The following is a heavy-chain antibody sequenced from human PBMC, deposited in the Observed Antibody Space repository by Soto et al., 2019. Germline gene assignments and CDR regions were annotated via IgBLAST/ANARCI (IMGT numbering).Heavy chain of an antibody. CDR1: GFTFSTYW. Sequence: EVQLVESGGGLVQPGGSLRLSCAASGFTFSTYWMHWVRQAPGKGLEWVANIKQDGSEKYYLDSVKGRFTIYRDNAKSSLYVQMNSLRDEDEAVDYCARVLSAADSIGGEGTLVTVSS. J-gene: IGHJ4*02. CDR2: IKQDGSEK. D-gene: IGHD6-13*01. V-gene: IGHV3-7*03. CDR3: ARVLSAADSI.